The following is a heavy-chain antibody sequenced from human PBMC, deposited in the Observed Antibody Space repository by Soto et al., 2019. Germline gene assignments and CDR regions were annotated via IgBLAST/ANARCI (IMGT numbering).Heavy chain of an antibody. Sequence: VASVKVSCKASGYTFTSYDINWVRQAAGQGLEWMGWMNPNSGNTGYAQKFQGRVTMTRNTSISTAYMELSSLRSEDTAVYYCARGLRAKRLRITIRFDPWGQGTLVTVSS. J-gene: IGHJ5*02. CDR2: MNPNSGNT. CDR3: ARGLRAKRLRITIRFDP. V-gene: IGHV1-8*01. D-gene: IGHD3-9*01. CDR1: GYTFTSYD.